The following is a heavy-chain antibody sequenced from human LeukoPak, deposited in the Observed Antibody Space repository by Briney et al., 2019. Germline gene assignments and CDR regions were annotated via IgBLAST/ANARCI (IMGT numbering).Heavy chain of an antibody. V-gene: IGHV1-18*01. CDR1: GGTFSSYA. Sequence: ASVKVSCKASGGTFSSYAISWVRQAPGQGLEWMGWISAYNGNTNYAQKLQGRVTMTTDTSTSTAYMELRSLRSDDTAVYYCAAAAGTSSFDYWGQGTLVTVSS. D-gene: IGHD6-13*01. CDR2: ISAYNGNT. J-gene: IGHJ4*02. CDR3: AAAAGTSSFDY.